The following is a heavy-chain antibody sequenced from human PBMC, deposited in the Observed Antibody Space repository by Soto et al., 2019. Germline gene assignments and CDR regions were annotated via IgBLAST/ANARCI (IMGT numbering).Heavy chain of an antibody. CDR3: ARGVSAGVDY. CDR2: MQPSTGRT. CDR1: GYSFTSLD. Sequence: GASVKVSCKASGYSFTSLDINWVRQTAGQGLEWMGWMQPSTGRTGYAQKFQGRVTMTRDTSINTAYMELTTLTSDDTAFYYCARGVSAGVDYWGQGTLVTVSS. J-gene: IGHJ4*02. V-gene: IGHV1-8*01. D-gene: IGHD1-26*01.